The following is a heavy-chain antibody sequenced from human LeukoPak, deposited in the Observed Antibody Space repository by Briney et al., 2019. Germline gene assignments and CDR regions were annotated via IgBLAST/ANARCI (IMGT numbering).Heavy chain of an antibody. CDR3: ARVATVTAVKDY. D-gene: IGHD4-17*01. CDR2: ISYDGSNK. Sequence: GGSLRLSCAASGFTFSSYGMHWVRQAPGKGLEWVAVISYDGSNKYYADSVKGRFTISRDNSKNTLYLQMNSLRAEDTAVYYCARVATVTAVKDYWGQGTLVTVSS. V-gene: IGHV3-30*03. J-gene: IGHJ4*02. CDR1: GFTFSSYG.